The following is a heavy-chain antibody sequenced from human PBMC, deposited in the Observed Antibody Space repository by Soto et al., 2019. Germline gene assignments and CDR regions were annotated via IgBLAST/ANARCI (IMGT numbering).Heavy chain of an antibody. CDR1: GFTFSSYE. CDR3: ARVWYSSRWYRSYYGMDV. CDR2: ISSSGSTI. J-gene: IGHJ6*02. Sequence: HPGGSLRLSCAASGFTFSSYEMNWVRQAPGKGLEWVSYISSSGSTIYYADSVKGRFTISRDNAKNSLYLQMNSLRAEDTAVYYCARVWYSSRWYRSYYGMDVWGQGTTVTVYS. D-gene: IGHD6-13*01. V-gene: IGHV3-48*03.